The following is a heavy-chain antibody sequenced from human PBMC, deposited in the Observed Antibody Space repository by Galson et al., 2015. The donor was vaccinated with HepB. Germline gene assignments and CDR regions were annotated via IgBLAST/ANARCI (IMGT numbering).Heavy chain of an antibody. J-gene: IGHJ4*02. Sequence: SLRLSCAASGFTFSSYELNWVRQAPGKGLEWISYISGSGRTTYYADSVKGRFTISRDNAKNSLYLQMNSLRAEDTAVYYCARDRAWELLRYWGQGTLVTVSS. V-gene: IGHV3-48*03. CDR3: ARDRAWELLRY. D-gene: IGHD1-26*01. CDR2: ISGSGRTT. CDR1: GFTFSSYE.